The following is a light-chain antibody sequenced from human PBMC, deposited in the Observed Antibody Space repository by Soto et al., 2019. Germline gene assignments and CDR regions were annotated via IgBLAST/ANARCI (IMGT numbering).Light chain of an antibody. Sequence: NVVTQSPDTLSLSPVSRATLSCRASQSVNNRLAWYQQKPGQAPRLLISGASNRATGIPDRFSGSGSATDFSLIISSLEPEDFALYFCQQYGTSPMTFGQGTLLEIK. CDR3: QQYGTSPMT. J-gene: IGKJ5*01. CDR1: QSVNNR. CDR2: GAS. V-gene: IGKV3-20*01.